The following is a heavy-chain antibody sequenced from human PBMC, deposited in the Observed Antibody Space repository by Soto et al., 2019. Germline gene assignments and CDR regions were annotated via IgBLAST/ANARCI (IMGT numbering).Heavy chain of an antibody. D-gene: IGHD2-2*01. CDR2: IHYSGST. CDR3: ARRAEFCSTTHCTPTRFDP. Sequence: SETLSLTCTVSGYSVSPSNYYWGWIRQPPGKGLEWIGSIHYSGSTYYNPSLKSRVTISVDTSKNQISLKLGSVTAADTAVYYCARRAEFCSTTHCTPTRFDPWGQGTPVTVSS. CDR1: GYSVSPSNYY. V-gene: IGHV4-39*01. J-gene: IGHJ5*02.